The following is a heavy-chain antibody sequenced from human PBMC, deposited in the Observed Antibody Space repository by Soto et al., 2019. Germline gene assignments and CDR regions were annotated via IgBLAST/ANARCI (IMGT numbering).Heavy chain of an antibody. J-gene: IGHJ6*02. Sequence: PGGSLRLSCAASGFTVSSNYMSWVRQAPGKGLEWVSVIYSGGSTYYADSVKGRFTISRDNSKNTLYLQMNSLRAEDTAVHYCARDRVVPAAIRPGYYYYYYGMDVWGQGTTVTVSS. V-gene: IGHV3-53*01. CDR2: IYSGGST. D-gene: IGHD2-2*02. CDR1: GFTVSSNY. CDR3: ARDRVVPAAIRPGYYYYYYGMDV.